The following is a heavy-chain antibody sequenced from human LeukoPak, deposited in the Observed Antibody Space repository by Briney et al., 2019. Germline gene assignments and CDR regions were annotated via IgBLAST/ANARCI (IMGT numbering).Heavy chain of an antibody. CDR2: ISSSSSYI. CDR1: GFTFKSYS. Sequence: GGSLRLSCAASGFTFKSYSMIWVRQAPGKGLEWVSSISSSSSYIYYADSVKGRFTISRDNSRDTLYLQMNSLTAEDTAVYYCAKVKVVGYSTFDYWGQGTLVTVSP. CDR3: AKVKVVGYSTFDY. V-gene: IGHV3-21*04. J-gene: IGHJ4*02. D-gene: IGHD3-22*01.